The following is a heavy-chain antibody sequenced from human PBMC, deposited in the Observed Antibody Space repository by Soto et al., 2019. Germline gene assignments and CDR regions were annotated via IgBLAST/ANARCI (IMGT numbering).Heavy chain of an antibody. D-gene: IGHD6-19*01. J-gene: IGHJ4*02. CDR3: ARENGAVPGKVDY. CDR1: GGSVRSGIYY. Sequence: QVQLQESGPGLVKPSETLSLTCTVSGGSVRSGIYYWSWIRQPPGKTLEWIGYIFHNGISKNSPSLKSRVTISIDASKNQFSLNLRSVTAADTAVYYCARENGAVPGKVDYWGQGTLVTVA. V-gene: IGHV4-61*01. CDR2: IFHNGIS.